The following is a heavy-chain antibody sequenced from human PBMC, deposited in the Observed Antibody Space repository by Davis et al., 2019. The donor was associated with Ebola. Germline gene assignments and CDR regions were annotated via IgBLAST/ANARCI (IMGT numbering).Heavy chain of an antibody. V-gene: IGHV3-21*01. CDR1: GFTFSSYS. J-gene: IGHJ6*02. Sequence: GESLKISCAASGFTFSSYSMNWVRQAPGKGLEWVSSISSSSSYIYYADSVKGRFTISRDNAKNSLYLQMNSLRAEDTAVYYCASSSIAARPGYYYGMDVWGQGTTVTVS. D-gene: IGHD6-6*01. CDR2: ISSSSSYI. CDR3: ASSSIAARPGYYYGMDV.